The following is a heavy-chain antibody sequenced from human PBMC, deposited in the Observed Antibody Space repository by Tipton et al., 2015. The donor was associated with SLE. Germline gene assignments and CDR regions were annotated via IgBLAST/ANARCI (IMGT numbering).Heavy chain of an antibody. CDR2: IKEDGSAK. D-gene: IGHD5/OR15-5a*01. Sequence: GSLRLSCGASGFAFSAYTMNWIRQAPGKGLEWVANIKEDGSAKYYLDSVKGRFNISRDNAKNSLFLQMNSLRVEDTAVYYCARGGARESVYDAVDHWDQGTLVTVSS. CDR3: ARGGARESVYDAVDH. J-gene: IGHJ4*02. CDR1: GFAFSAYT. V-gene: IGHV3-7*04.